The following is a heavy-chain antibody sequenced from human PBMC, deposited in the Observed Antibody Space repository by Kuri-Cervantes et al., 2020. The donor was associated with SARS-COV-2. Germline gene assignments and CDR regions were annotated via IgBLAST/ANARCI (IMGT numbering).Heavy chain of an antibody. CDR2: ISGSRDGDST. D-gene: IGHD2-21*02. V-gene: IGHV3-23*01. CDR3: AKASTVVTPLTAY. Sequence: GESLKISCAASGFTFSSYAMSWVRQAPGKGLEWVSAISGSRDGDSTYYADSVRGRFTISRDNSKHTVYLQMNSLRAADTAVYYCAKASTVVTPLTAYWGQGALVTVSS. CDR1: GFTFSSYA. J-gene: IGHJ4*02.